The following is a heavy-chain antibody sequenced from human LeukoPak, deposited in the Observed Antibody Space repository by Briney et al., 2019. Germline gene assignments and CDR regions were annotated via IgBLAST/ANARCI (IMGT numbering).Heavy chain of an antibody. D-gene: IGHD3-10*01. CDR1: GFTVSSNY. Sequence: GGSLRLSCAASGFTVSSNYMSWVRQAPGKGLEWVSVIYSGGSTYYADSVKGRFTISRDNSKNTLYLQMNSLRAEDTAVYYCARVDTVVRGVIDYYFDYWGQGTLVTVSS. J-gene: IGHJ4*02. CDR3: ARVDTVVRGVIDYYFDY. CDR2: IYSGGST. V-gene: IGHV3-53*01.